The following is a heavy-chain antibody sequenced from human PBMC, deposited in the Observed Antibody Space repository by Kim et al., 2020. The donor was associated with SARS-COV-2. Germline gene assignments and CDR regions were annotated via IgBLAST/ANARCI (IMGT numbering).Heavy chain of an antibody. CDR2: T. Sequence: THYHLSLKSRVTISVDKSKSQFSLELGFVTAADPAVYYCARDLRKDGMDVWGQGTTVTVSS. V-gene: IGHV4-4*02. J-gene: IGHJ6*02. CDR3: ARDLRKDGMDV.